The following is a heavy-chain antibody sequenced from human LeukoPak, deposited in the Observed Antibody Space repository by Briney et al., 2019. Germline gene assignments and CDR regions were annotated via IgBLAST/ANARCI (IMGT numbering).Heavy chain of an antibody. CDR2: IHWSGTSR. V-gene: IGHV3-20*01. J-gene: IGHJ6*02. CDR1: GFTFDDYA. D-gene: IGHD4-17*01. Sequence: PGGSLRLSCAASGFTFDDYAMHWVRQAPGKGPEWVSGIHWSGTSRGYADSVKGRFTISRDNAKNSLYLDMNSLRAEDTALYHCARALYGDYYFYGLDVWGQGTTVTVSS. CDR3: ARALYGDYYFYGLDV.